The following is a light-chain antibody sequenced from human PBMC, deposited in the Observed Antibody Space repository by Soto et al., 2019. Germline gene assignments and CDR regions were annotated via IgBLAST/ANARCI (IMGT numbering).Light chain of an antibody. CDR3: QQYNNSPT. CDR2: GAS. Sequence: EIVMTQSPATLSVSPGERATLSCRASQSVNSNLAWYQQKPGQAPRLLIYGASPRATGVPARFSGSGSGTEFTLTVSSLQSEDFSVYFCQQYNNSPTFGQGTKVEIK. CDR1: QSVNSN. V-gene: IGKV3-15*01. J-gene: IGKJ1*01.